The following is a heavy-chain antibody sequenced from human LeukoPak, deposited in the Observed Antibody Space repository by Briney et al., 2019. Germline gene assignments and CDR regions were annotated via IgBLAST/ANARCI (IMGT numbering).Heavy chain of an antibody. V-gene: IGHV3-48*01. D-gene: IGHD3-10*01. J-gene: IGHJ6*03. CDR3: ARGPYASGTYGRRGWVHYMDV. CDR2: ISSSSSTI. CDR1: GFTFGDYA. Sequence: PPGGSLRLSCTVSGFTFGDYALNWARQAPGKGLEWVSYISSSSSTIYYADSVKGRFTISRDNAKNSLYLQMNSLRAEDTAVYYCARGPYASGTYGRRGWVHYMDVWGKGTTVTISS.